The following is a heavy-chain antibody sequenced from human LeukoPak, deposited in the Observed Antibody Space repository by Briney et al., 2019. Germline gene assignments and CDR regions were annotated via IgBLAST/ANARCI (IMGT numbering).Heavy chain of an antibody. V-gene: IGHV4-39*07. CDR1: GAISSSSYY. J-gene: IGHJ1*01. Sequence: ASETLSLTCTVSGAISSSSYYWGWIRQPPGKGLEWIGEIYHSGGTYYNPSLKSRVTMSVDTSKNQFSLKLSSVTAADTAVYYCARLSLPQYYYDSSGYYGNFQHWGQGTLVTVSS. D-gene: IGHD3-22*01. CDR3: ARLSLPQYYYDSSGYYGNFQH. CDR2: IYHSGGT.